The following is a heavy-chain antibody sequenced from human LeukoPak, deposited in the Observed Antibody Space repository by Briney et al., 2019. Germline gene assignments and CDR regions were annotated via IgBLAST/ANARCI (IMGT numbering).Heavy chain of an antibody. CDR3: ARFTTVVPAFWYLDL. CDR2: IFYSGST. Sequence: PSETLSLTCTVSGASISSYYWSWIRQPPGKGLEWIGYIFYSGSTNYNPSLKSRVTISLDTSKNQFSLQLSSVTAADTAVYYCARFTTVVPAFWYLDLWGRGTLVAVSS. V-gene: IGHV4-59*08. J-gene: IGHJ2*01. D-gene: IGHD4-23*01. CDR1: GASISSYY.